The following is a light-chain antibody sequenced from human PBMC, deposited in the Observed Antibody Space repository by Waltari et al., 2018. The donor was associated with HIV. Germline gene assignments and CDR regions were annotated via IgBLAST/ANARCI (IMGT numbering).Light chain of an antibody. CDR1: SCAIGTYNY. V-gene: IGLV2-14*03. J-gene: IGLJ3*02. CDR3: RSYSRTNTWV. Sequence: SALTQPASVSGSPGQSITISCTGASCAIGTYNYVSWYQQHPGKAPKLILFDVNNRPSGISDRFSGSKSANMASLTISGLQAADEADYYCRSYSRTNTWVFGGGTRLTVL. CDR2: DVN.